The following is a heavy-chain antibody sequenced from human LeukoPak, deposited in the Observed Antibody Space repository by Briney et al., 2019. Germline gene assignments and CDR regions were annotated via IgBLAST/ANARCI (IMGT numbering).Heavy chain of an antibody. CDR1: GYTLTELS. CDR2: FNPEDGET. CDR3: ATDTKGILVGAPYGYYYGMDV. Sequence: GASVKVSFKVSGYTLTELSMHWVRQAPGKGLEWMGGFNPEDGETIYAQKFQGRVTMTEDTSTDTAYMELSSLRSEDTAVYYCATDTKGILVGAPYGYYYGMDVWGQGTTVTVSS. J-gene: IGHJ6*02. V-gene: IGHV1-24*01. D-gene: IGHD1-26*01.